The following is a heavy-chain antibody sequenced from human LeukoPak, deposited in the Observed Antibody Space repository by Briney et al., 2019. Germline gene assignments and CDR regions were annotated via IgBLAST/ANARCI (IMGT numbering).Heavy chain of an antibody. CDR1: GFTVSINY. V-gene: IGHV3-53*01. CDR3: ARVNSARGALDY. D-gene: IGHD3-10*01. CDR2: IYSGGST. Sequence: GGSLRLSCAASGFTVSINYIRCVRQAPGKGLEWVSVIYSGGSTYYADSVKGRFTISRDNSKNTLYLQMNSLRAEDTAVYYCARVNSARGALDYWGQGTLVTVSS. J-gene: IGHJ4*02.